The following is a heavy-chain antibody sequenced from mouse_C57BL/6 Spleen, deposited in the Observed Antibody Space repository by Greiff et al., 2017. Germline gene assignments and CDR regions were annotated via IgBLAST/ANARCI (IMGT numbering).Heavy chain of an antibody. CDR2: IRNKANNHAT. CDR3: TRKTGTTLYYAMDY. Sequence: EVMLVESGGGLVQPGGSMKLSCAASGFTFSDAWMDWVRQSPEKGLEWVAEIRNKANNHATYYAESVKGRFTISRDDSKSSVYLQMNSLRAEDTGIYYRTRKTGTTLYYAMDYWGQGTSVTVSS. CDR1: GFTFSDAW. D-gene: IGHD4-1*01. V-gene: IGHV6-6*01. J-gene: IGHJ4*01.